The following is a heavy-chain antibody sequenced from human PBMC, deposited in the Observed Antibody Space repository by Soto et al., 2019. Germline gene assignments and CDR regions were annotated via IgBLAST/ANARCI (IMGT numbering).Heavy chain of an antibody. CDR2: IWYDGSNK. V-gene: IGHV3-33*01. D-gene: IGHD2-2*01. CDR1: GFTFSSYG. Sequence: GGSLRLSCAASGFTFSSYGMHWVRQAPGKGLEWVAVIWYDGSNKYYADSVKGRFTISRDNSKNTLYLQMNSLRAEDTAVYYCESESRERANDAFDIWGQGTMVTVSS. J-gene: IGHJ3*02. CDR3: ESESRERANDAFDI.